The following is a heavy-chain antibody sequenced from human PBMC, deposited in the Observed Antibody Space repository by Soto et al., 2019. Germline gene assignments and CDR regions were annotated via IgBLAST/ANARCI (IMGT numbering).Heavy chain of an antibody. CDR2: ISWDGGST. Sequence: VVPLRLCCTASGVNCVDYAVHWVSQAPGKGLEWVSLISWDGGSTYYADSVKGRFTISRDNSKNSLYLQMNSLRAEDTALYYCATSSLAAAGTGDYYYGMDVWGQGTTVTVSS. CDR3: ATSSLAAAGTGDYYYGMDV. V-gene: IGHV3-43D*04. J-gene: IGHJ6*02. D-gene: IGHD6-13*01. CDR1: GVNCVDYA.